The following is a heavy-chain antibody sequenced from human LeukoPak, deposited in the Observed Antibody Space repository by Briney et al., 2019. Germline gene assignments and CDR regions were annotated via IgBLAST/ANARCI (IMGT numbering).Heavy chain of an antibody. CDR2: ISSSSSYI. Sequence: GGSLRLSCAASGFTFSSYSMNWVRQAPGKGLEWVSSISSSSSYIYYADSVKGRFAISRDNAKNSLYLQMNSLRAEDTAVYYCARGTPHIAAAGTMGDYWGRGTLVTVSS. V-gene: IGHV3-21*01. CDR3: ARGTPHIAAAGTMGDY. CDR1: GFTFSSYS. D-gene: IGHD6-13*01. J-gene: IGHJ4*02.